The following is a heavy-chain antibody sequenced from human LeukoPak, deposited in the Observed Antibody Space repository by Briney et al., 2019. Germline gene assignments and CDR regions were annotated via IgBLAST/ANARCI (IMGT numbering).Heavy chain of an antibody. V-gene: IGHV3-33*06. J-gene: IGHJ4*02. CDR3: AKADGSGWYYFDY. CDR1: GFTFSDYG. D-gene: IGHD6-19*01. Sequence: GGSLRLSCTASGFTFSDYGMHWVRQPPGKGLEWVAIIWYDGSNKTYEDSVKGRFTISRDNSKNTLYLQMNSLRAEDTAVYYCAKADGSGWYYFDYWGQGTLVTVSS. CDR2: IWYDGSNK.